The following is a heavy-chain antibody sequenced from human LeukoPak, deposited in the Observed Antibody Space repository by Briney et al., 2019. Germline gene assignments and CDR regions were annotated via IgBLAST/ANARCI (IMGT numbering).Heavy chain of an antibody. CDR2: ISSSGSTI. Sequence: PGGSLRLSCAASGFTFSSYEMNWVRQAPGKGLEWVSYISSSGSTIYCADSVKGRFTISRDNAKNSLYLQMNSLRAEDTAVYYCARGITMVREYGMDVWGQGTTVTVSS. D-gene: IGHD3-10*01. J-gene: IGHJ6*02. CDR3: ARGITMVREYGMDV. V-gene: IGHV3-48*03. CDR1: GFTFSSYE.